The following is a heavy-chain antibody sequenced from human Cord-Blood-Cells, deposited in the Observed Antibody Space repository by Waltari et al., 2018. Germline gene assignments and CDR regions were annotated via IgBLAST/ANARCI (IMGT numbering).Heavy chain of an antibody. CDR3: ARSAGIVATIDY. D-gene: IGHD5-12*01. CDR2: INPNSGGT. CDR1: GYTFPGYY. V-gene: IGHV1-2*02. J-gene: IGHJ4*02. Sequence: QVQLVQSGAEVKKPGASVKVACKASGYTFPGYYLHWLRQAPGQGLEWMGWINPNSGGTNYAQKFQGRVTMTRDTSISTAYMELSRLRSDDTAVYYCARSAGIVATIDYWGQGTLVTVSS.